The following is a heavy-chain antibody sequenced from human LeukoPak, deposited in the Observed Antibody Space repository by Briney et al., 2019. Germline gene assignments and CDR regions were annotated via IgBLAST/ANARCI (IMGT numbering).Heavy chain of an antibody. CDR2: IDYRGTA. V-gene: IGHV4-39*01. Sequence: PSETLSLTCTVSGGSISSNGYFWAWIRQSPGKGPDWIGIIDYRGTAFYNPFLECRVTISVETSKNFFSLKLRSVTAADTALYYCARQAGAGTRWDYFDYWGQGTLITVSS. CDR1: GGSISSNGYF. CDR3: ARQAGAGTRWDYFDY. D-gene: IGHD3/OR15-3a*01. J-gene: IGHJ4*02.